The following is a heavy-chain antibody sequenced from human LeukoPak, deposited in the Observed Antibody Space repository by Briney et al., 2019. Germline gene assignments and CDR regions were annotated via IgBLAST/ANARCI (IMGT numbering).Heavy chain of an antibody. CDR3: TAPPSYCSSTSCYSRYYYYMDV. V-gene: IGHV3-73*01. CDR1: GFTFSGSA. Sequence: PGGSLRLSCAASGFTFSGSAMHWVRQASGKGLEWVGRIRSKANSYATAYAASAKGRFTISRDDSKNTAYLQMNSLKTEDSAVYYCTAPPSYCSSTSCYSRYYYYMDVWGKGTTVTVSS. J-gene: IGHJ6*03. D-gene: IGHD2-2*02. CDR2: IRSKANSYAT.